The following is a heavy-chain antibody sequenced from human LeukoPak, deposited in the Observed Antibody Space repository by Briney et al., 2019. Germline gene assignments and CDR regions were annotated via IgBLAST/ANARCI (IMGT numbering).Heavy chain of an antibody. Sequence: GVSLRLSCAASGFTFGRYNMVWVRQAPGKGLEWISYISSTLYSTFYTDSVKGRFTISRDNAKNSLFLQMNGLRAEDTAVYYCARSRLTSFDYWGQGTLVAVSS. CDR3: ARSRLTSFDY. J-gene: IGHJ4*02. V-gene: IGHV3-48*01. CDR1: GFTFGRYN. CDR2: ISSTLYST.